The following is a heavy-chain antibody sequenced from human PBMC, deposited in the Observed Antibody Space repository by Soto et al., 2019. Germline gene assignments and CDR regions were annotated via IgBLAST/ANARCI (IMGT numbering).Heavy chain of an antibody. CDR3: ARASSTRPQYYDILTGYLCHRPYYYYGMDV. D-gene: IGHD3-9*01. CDR2: IKQDGSEK. V-gene: IGHV3-7*03. CDR1: GFTFSSYW. J-gene: IGHJ6*02. Sequence: PGGSLRLSCAASGFTFSSYWMSWVRQAPGKGLEWVANIKQDGSEKYYVDSVKGRFTISRDSAKNSLYLQMNSLRAEDTAVYYCARASSTRPQYYDILTGYLCHRPYYYYGMDVWGQGTTVTVSS.